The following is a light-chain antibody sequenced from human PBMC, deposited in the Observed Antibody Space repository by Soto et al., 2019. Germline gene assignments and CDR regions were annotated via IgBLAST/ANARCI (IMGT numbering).Light chain of an antibody. V-gene: IGKV1-5*01. CDR3: QQYSTDST. CDR1: QSITRW. CDR2: DAS. J-gene: IGKJ2*01. Sequence: DIPMTQSPSTLSASVGDRVTITCRASQSITRWLAWYQQKPGKAPKLLIYDASNLQSGVPSRFSGSGSGTEFTLTIGSLQPDDFAIYHCQQYSTDSTFGQGTKLEIK.